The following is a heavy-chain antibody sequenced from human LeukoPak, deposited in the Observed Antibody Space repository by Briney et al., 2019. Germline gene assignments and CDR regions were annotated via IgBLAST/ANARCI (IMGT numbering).Heavy chain of an antibody. V-gene: IGHV4-30-2*03. D-gene: IGHD3-22*01. CDR2: IYYSGST. CDR1: GGSISSGGYS. Sequence: SETLSLTCAVSGGSISSGGYSWSWIRQPPGKGLEWIGSIYYSGSTYYNPSLKSRVTISVDTSKNQFSLKLSSVTAADTAVYYCARVMGYYDSSGYTYWGQGTLVTVSS. CDR3: ARVMGYYDSSGYTY. J-gene: IGHJ4*02.